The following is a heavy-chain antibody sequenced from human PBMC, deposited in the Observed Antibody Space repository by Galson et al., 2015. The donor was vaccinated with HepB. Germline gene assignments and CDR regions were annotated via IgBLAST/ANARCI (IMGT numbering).Heavy chain of an antibody. CDR3: ARVDSGSYYFDY. Sequence: SLRLSCAASGFTFSSYAMHWVRQAPGKGLEWVAVISYDGSNKYYADSVKGRFTISRDNSKNTLYLQMNSLRAEDTAVYYCARVDSGSYYFDYWGQGTLVTVSS. CDR1: GFTFSSYA. J-gene: IGHJ4*02. D-gene: IGHD1-26*01. V-gene: IGHV3-30-3*01. CDR2: ISYDGSNK.